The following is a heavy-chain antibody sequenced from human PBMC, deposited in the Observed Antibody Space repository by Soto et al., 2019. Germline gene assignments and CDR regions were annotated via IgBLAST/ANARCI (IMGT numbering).Heavy chain of an antibody. CDR2: MRSKGNSYAT. CDR1: GFTFSGSN. J-gene: IGHJ3*02. V-gene: IGHV3-73*02. CDR3: TGQSSSHIRDAGDI. Sequence: EVQLVESGGGLVQPGGSLKLSCAASGFTFSGSNMHWVRQASGKGLEWVGRMRSKGNSYATEYGASVKGRFSISRDDSKNTAYLKMNNLKNEDTAVYICTGQSSSHIRDAGDIRGLGTNVTDSS. D-gene: IGHD2-2*01.